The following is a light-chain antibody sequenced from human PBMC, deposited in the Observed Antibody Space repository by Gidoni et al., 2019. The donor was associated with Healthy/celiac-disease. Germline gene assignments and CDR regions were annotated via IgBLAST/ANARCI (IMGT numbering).Light chain of an antibody. J-gene: IGKJ5*01. CDR1: QSVSSY. CDR3: QQRSNWPIT. CDR2: DAS. Sequence: EIVLTQSPATLSLSPGERATLSCRASQSVSSYLAWYQQKPGQAPRLLIYDASNRATGIPARFSGRGSGTDFTLNISSLEPEDFAVYYCQQRSNWPITFGQGTRLEIK. V-gene: IGKV3-11*01.